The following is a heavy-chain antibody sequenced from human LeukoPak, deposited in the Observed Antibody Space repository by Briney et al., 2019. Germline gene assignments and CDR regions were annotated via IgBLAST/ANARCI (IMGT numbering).Heavy chain of an antibody. CDR3: ARAARGLTIGVVWFAP. D-gene: IGHD1-26*01. J-gene: IGHJ5*02. V-gene: IGHV4-59*01. CDR1: GGSISSYY. CDR2: IYYSGST. Sequence: SETLSLTCTVSGGSISSYYWSWIRQPPGKGLEWIGYIYYSGSTNYNPSLKSRVTISVDTSKNQFSLKLSSVTAADTAVYYCARAARGLTIGVVWFAPWGQGTLVTVSS.